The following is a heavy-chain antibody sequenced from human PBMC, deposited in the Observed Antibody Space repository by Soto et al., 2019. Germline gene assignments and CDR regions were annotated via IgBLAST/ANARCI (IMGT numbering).Heavy chain of an antibody. CDR1: GFTFGNYG. J-gene: IGHJ6*02. CDR2: ILYDGSDK. CDR3: AKWGEVSHNPGGNYYYGMDV. Sequence: QVQLVESGGGVVQPGRSLRLSCAASGFTFGNYGMHWVRQPPGKGLEWMSSILYDGSDKYYADSVKGRFTISTDGSKNTLYLQMDNLRAEETAVYYCAKWGEVSHNPGGNYYYGMDVWGQGTTVTVSS. V-gene: IGHV3-30*18. D-gene: IGHD3-16*01.